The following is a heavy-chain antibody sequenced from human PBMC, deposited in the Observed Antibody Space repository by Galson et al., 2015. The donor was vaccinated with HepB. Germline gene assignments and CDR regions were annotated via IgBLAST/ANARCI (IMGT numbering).Heavy chain of an antibody. CDR3: ARAIQLWWRFDY. Sequence: SLRLSCAASGFTVRRNYMSWVRQAPGKELEWVSLIYSGGSTYYADSVKGRFTISRDNSKNTLYLQMNSLRAEDTAVYYCARAIQLWWRFDYWGQGTLVTVSS. J-gene: IGHJ4*02. D-gene: IGHD5-18*01. V-gene: IGHV3-53*01. CDR1: GFTVRRNY. CDR2: IYSGGST.